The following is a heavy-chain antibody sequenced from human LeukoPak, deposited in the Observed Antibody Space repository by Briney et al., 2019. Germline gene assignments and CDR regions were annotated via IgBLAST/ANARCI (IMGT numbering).Heavy chain of an antibody. J-gene: IGHJ4*02. Sequence: SETLSLTCAVSGGSISSGGYSWSWIRQPPGKGLEWIGYIYHSGSTYYNPSLKSRVTISVDRSKNQFSLKLSSVTAADTAVYYGARGWPRQFDYWGQGTLVTVSS. V-gene: IGHV4-30-2*01. CDR3: ARGWPRQFDY. D-gene: IGHD5-12*01. CDR1: GGSISSGGYS. CDR2: IYHSGST.